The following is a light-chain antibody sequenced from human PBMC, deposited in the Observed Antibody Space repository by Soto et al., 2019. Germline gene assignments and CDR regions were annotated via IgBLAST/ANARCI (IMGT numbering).Light chain of an antibody. CDR1: SSDFGDDKY. CDR2: GVS. J-gene: IGLJ3*02. Sequence: QSALTQPASVSGSPGQSITMSCTGSSSDFGDDKYVTWYQQQPGKGPNLLIYGVSKRPSGVSNRFSGSKSGNTASLTVFGLQAEDEADYYCSSFAGPVWVFGGGTKLTVL. V-gene: IGLV2-14*01. CDR3: SSFAGPVWV.